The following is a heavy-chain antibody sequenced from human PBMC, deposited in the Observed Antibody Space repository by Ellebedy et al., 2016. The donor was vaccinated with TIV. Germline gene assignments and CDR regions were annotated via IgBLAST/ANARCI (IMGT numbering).Heavy chain of an antibody. CDR2: ISDSGSGT. Sequence: GGSLRLSCAASGFTFSTHAMNWVRQAPGKGLEWVSSISDSGSGTAYAASVKGRFTVSRDNSKNTLYLQMNSLRGEDTAVYYCAKEIGSGSYDYYSYYMDVWGKGTTVTVSS. CDR1: GFTFSTHA. V-gene: IGHV3-23*01. D-gene: IGHD1-26*01. J-gene: IGHJ6*03. CDR3: AKEIGSGSYDYYSYYMDV.